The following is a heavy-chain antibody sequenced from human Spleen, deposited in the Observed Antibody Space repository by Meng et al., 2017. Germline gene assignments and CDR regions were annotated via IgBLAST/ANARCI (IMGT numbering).Heavy chain of an antibody. J-gene: IGHJ3*02. D-gene: IGHD2-15*01. V-gene: IGHV3-7*01. CDR3: ARGKQGGFGI. CDR1: GFTFSWYW. Sequence: GESLKISCAASGFTFSWYWMSWVRQAPGKGLEWVANIKQDGSEKYYVDSVKGRFTISRDNAKNSLYLQMNSLRDEDTALYYCARGKQGGFGIWGQGTMVTVSS. CDR2: IKQDGSEK.